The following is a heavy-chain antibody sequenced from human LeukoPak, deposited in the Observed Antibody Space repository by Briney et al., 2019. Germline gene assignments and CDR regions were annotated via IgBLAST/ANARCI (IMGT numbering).Heavy chain of an antibody. CDR1: DGSISSGGYY. CDR3: ARGYGSGSYCFDY. Sequence: SETLSLTCTVSDGSISSGGYYWSWIRQPPGKGLEWIGYIYHSGSTYYNLSLKSRVTISVDRSKNQFSLKLSSVTAADTAVYYCARGYGSGSYCFDYWGQGTLVTVSS. D-gene: IGHD3-10*01. J-gene: IGHJ4*02. V-gene: IGHV4-30-2*01. CDR2: IYHSGST.